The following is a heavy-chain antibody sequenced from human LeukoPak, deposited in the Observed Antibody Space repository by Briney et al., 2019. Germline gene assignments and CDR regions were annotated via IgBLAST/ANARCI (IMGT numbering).Heavy chain of an antibody. CDR3: ASGGSRYHYYYMDV. Sequence: PSETLSLTCTVSGGSISSSSYYWSWIRQPAGKGLEWIGRIYTSGSTNYNPSLKSRVTMSVDTSKNQFSLKLSSVTAADTAVYYCASGGSRYHYYYMDVWGKGTTVTVSS. D-gene: IGHD3-10*01. CDR2: IYTSGST. J-gene: IGHJ6*03. V-gene: IGHV4-61*02. CDR1: GGSISSSSYY.